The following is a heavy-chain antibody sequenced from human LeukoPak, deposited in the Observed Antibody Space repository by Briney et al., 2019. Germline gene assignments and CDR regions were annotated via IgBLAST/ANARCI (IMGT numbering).Heavy chain of an antibody. Sequence: PGGSLRLSCLTSGFTFVNASMSWVRQAPGKGLEWVGLMKSKPEGGTTFYAAPVKDRFSISRDDSRNTLYLQMNSLTIGDTGVYYCTTGNPWGQGTLATVSS. CDR3: TTGNP. CDR1: GFTFVNAS. V-gene: IGHV3-15*01. J-gene: IGHJ5*02. CDR2: MKSKPEGGTT.